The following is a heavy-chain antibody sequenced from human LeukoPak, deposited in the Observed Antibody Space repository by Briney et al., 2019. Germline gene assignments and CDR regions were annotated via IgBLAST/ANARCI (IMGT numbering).Heavy chain of an antibody. Sequence: SETLSLTCTVSGGSISSSSYYWGWIRQPPGKGLEWIGSIYYSGSTYYNPSLKSRVTISVDTSKNQFSLKLSSVTAADTAVYHCARGGGSSWLYDYWGQGTLVTVSS. D-gene: IGHD6-13*01. CDR2: IYYSGST. J-gene: IGHJ4*02. CDR1: GGSISSSSYY. CDR3: ARGGGSSWLYDY. V-gene: IGHV4-39*07.